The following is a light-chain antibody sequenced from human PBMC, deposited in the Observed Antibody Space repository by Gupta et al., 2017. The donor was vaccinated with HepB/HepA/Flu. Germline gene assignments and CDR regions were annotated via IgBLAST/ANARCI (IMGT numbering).Light chain of an antibody. Sequence: QSALTQPRSVSGSPGQSITISCTGTSSDVGGSNHVSWYQQHPGKAPKLMIYDVSKRPSGVPDRFSGSKSGNTASLTISGLQAEEEADYYCCSYAGTHTFEVVLGGGTKLTVL. CDR3: CSYAGTHTFEVV. CDR1: SSDVGGSNH. CDR2: DVS. V-gene: IGLV2-11*01. J-gene: IGLJ2*01.